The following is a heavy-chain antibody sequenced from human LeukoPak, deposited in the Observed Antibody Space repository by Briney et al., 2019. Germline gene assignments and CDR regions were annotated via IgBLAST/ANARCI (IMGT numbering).Heavy chain of an antibody. V-gene: IGHV4-34*01. Sequence: PSETLSLTCAVYGGSFSGYYWSWIRQPPGKGLEWIGEINHSGSTNYNPSLKSRVTISVDTSKNQFSLKLSSVTAADTAVYYCARRVDSSGKFDYWGQGTLVTVSS. J-gene: IGHJ4*02. CDR3: ARRVDSSGKFDY. D-gene: IGHD3-22*01. CDR2: INHSGST. CDR1: GGSFSGYY.